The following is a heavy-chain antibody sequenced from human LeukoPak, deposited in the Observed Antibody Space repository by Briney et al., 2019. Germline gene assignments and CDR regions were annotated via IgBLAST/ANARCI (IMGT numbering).Heavy chain of an antibody. Sequence: GGSLRLSCAASGFTFSNGWMSWVRQAPGKGLEWVARIRDKNDGGTTDYAAPVIGRFTISRDDSKNTLFLQMNSLTTEDTAVYYCTTDRGRYIDYWGQGNLVTVSS. V-gene: IGHV3-15*01. CDR1: GFTFSNGW. CDR3: TTDRGRYIDY. CDR2: IRDKNDGGTT. D-gene: IGHD1-26*01. J-gene: IGHJ4*02.